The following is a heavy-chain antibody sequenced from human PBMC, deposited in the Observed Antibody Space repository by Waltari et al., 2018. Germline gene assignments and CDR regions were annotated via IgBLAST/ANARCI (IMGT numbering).Heavy chain of an antibody. J-gene: IGHJ3*02. Sequence: QVQLQESGPGLVKPSGTLSLTCAVSGGSISSSNWWSWVRQPPGKGLEWSGAIYHSGRTNYNPSLKSRVTISVDKSKNQFSLKLSSVTAADTAVYYCARVPPYDSSGYDAFDIWGQGTMVTVSS. CDR2: IYHSGRT. CDR1: GGSISSSNW. D-gene: IGHD3-22*01. CDR3: ARVPPYDSSGYDAFDI. V-gene: IGHV4-4*02.